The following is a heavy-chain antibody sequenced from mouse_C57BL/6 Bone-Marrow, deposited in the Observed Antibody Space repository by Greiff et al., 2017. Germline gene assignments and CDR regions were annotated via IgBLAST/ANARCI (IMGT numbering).Heavy chain of an antibody. V-gene: IGHV1-85*01. Sequence: QVQLQQSGPELVKPGASVKLSCKASGYTFTSYDINWVKQRPGQGLEWIGCIYPRDGSTKYNEKFKGKATLTVDTSASTAYMELHSLTSEDSAVYCCARDYGSSYWYFDVWGTGTTVTVSS. J-gene: IGHJ1*03. CDR3: ARDYGSSYWYFDV. D-gene: IGHD1-1*01. CDR1: GYTFTSYD. CDR2: IYPRDGST.